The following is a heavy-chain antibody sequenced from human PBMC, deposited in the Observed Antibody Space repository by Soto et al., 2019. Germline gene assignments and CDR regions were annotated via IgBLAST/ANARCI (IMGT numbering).Heavy chain of an antibody. D-gene: IGHD2-15*01. CDR1: GFTFVSYA. V-gene: IGHV3-23*01. CDR2: INSGGVYT. CDR3: ARGLDCSGESCPWALFKD. Sequence: EVQLLESGGNLVEPGGSLRLSCAASGFTFVSYAMTWVRQAPGKGPEWVSTINSGGVYTYYADSVKGRFVISRDNSKSTLYLQMNSLRAEDTAVYYCARGLDCSGESCPWALFKDWGQGTLVTVSS. J-gene: IGHJ1*01.